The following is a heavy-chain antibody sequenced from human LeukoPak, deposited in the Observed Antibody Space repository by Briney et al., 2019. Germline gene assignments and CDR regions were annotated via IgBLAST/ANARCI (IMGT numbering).Heavy chain of an antibody. CDR3: ARDWYSSSWYPGYNWFDP. D-gene: IGHD6-13*01. CDR2: IYTSGST. J-gene: IGHJ5*02. CDR1: GGSISSYY. V-gene: IGHV4-4*07. Sequence: TSETLSLTCTVSGGSISSYYWSWIRQPAVKGLEWIGRIYTSGSTNYNPSLKSRVTMSVDTSKNQFSLKLSSVTAADTAVYYCARDWYSSSWYPGYNWFDPWGQGTLVTVSS.